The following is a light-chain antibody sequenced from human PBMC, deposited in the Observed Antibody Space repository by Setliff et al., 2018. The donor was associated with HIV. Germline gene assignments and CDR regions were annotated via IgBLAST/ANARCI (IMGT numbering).Light chain of an antibody. J-gene: IGLJ1*01. CDR1: SSNIGAGYD. CDR3: QSYDSSLSGSYV. Sequence: QSALTQPPSVSGAPGQRVTISCTGSSSNIGAGYDVHWYQQLPGTAPKILIYGKSNRPSGVPDRFSGSKSGTSASLAITGLQAEDEADYYCQSYDSSLSGSYVFGTGTKVTVL. CDR2: GKS. V-gene: IGLV1-40*01.